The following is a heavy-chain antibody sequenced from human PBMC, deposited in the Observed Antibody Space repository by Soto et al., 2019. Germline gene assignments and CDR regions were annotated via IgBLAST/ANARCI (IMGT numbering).Heavy chain of an antibody. V-gene: IGHV1-3*01. J-gene: IGHJ6*03. CDR3: ARESTSYYDFWSGGYYYYYMDV. CDR2: INAGNGNT. CDR1: GYTFTSYA. Sequence: ASVKVSCKASGYTFTSYAMHWVRQAPGQRLERMGWINAGNGNTKYSQKFQGRVTITRDTSASTAYMELSSLRSEDTAVYYCARESTSYYDFWSGGYYYYYMDVWGKGTTVTVSS. D-gene: IGHD3-3*01.